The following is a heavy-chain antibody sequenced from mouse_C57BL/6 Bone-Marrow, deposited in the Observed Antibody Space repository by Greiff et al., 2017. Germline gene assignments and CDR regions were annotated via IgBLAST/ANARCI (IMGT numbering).Heavy chain of an antibody. CDR2: IYPGSGNT. V-gene: IGHV1-76*01. J-gene: IGHJ1*03. CDR1: GYTFTDYY. Sequence: VQLQQSGAELVRPGASVKLSCKASGYTFTDYYINWVKQRPGPGLEWIARIYPGSGNTYYNEKFKGKATLTAEKSSSTAYMQLSSLTSEDSAVYFCAILHWYFDVWGTGTTVTVSS. CDR3: AILHWYFDV.